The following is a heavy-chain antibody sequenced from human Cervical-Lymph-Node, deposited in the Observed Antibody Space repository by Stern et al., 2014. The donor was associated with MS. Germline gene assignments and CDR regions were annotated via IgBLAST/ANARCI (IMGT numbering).Heavy chain of an antibody. J-gene: IGHJ6*02. CDR2: IYYSGST. CDR3: ARLRRDCTSTNCYSSYYHLDV. CDR1: GGSISYY. D-gene: IGHD2-2*02. Sequence: QVQLVESGPGLVKPSETLSLTCTVSGGSISYYWGWIRQPPGKGLEWIGSIYYSGSTYYSPSLKSRVTISVDTSKNQFSLTRSSGTAADTAVYYCARLRRDCTSTNCYSSYYHLDVWGQGTTVTVSS. V-gene: IGHV4-39*01.